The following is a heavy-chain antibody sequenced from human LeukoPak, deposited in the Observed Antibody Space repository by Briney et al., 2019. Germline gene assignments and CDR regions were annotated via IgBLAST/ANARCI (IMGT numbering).Heavy chain of an antibody. J-gene: IGHJ4*02. V-gene: IGHV4-34*01. CDR2: IYYSGST. CDR1: GGSFSGYY. Sequence: SETLSLTCAVYGGSFSGYYWSWIRQPPGKGLEWIGSIYYSGSTYHNPSLKSRVTISVDTSKNQFSLKLSSVTAADTAVYYCARTRYYYNSRSYGAPYYFDYWGQGTLVTVSS. CDR3: ARTRYYYNSRSYGAPYYFDY. D-gene: IGHD3-10*01.